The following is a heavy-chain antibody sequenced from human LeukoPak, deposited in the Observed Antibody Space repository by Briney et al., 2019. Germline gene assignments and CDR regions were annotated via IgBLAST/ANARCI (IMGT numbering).Heavy chain of an antibody. J-gene: IGHJ4*02. D-gene: IGHD3-22*01. CDR3: ARAPYYYDSSGYYYGGFDY. CDR1: GFTFSSYG. Sequence: GGSLRLSCVASGFTFSSYGMHWVRQAPGKGLEWVAVIWYDGSNKYCADSVKGRFTISRDNSKNTLYLQMNSLRAEDTAVYYCARAPYYYDSSGYYYGGFDYWGQGTLVTVSS. V-gene: IGHV3-33*01. CDR2: IWYDGSNK.